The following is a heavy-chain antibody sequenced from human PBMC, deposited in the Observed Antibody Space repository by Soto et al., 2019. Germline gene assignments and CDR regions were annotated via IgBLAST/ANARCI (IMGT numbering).Heavy chain of an antibody. J-gene: IGHJ4*02. Sequence: ASVKVSCKASGYTFTSYGISWVRQAPGQGLEWMGWISAYNGNTNYAQKLQGRVTMTTDTSTSTAYMELRSLRSDDTAVYYRARGVAVADGQYYFDYWGQGTLVTVSS. CDR3: ARGVAVADGQYYFDY. D-gene: IGHD6-19*01. CDR2: ISAYNGNT. CDR1: GYTFTSYG. V-gene: IGHV1-18*01.